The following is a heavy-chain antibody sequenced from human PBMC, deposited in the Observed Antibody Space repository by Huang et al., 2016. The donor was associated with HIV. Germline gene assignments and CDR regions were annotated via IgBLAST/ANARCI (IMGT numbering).Heavy chain of an antibody. CDR3: AKDRVAGTGHCFDP. CDR1: GFSFSSYN. D-gene: IGHD6-19*01. J-gene: IGHJ5*02. CDR2: IRGSDNTT. V-gene: IGHV3-23*01. Sequence: EVKLLESGGGLVQPGGSLRLSCAASGFSFSSYNMTWVRQAPGKGREWVSSIRGSDNTTFSAASVKGRFTISRDNSKNTLYLQMKGLRVDDTAVYYCAKDRVAGTGHCFDPWGQGTLVTVSS.